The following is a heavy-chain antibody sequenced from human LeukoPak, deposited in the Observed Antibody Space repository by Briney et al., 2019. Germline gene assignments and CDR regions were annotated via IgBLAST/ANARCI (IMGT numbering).Heavy chain of an antibody. CDR2: ISSDGSNE. Sequence: GRSLRLSCAASGFTFSSYGMHWVRQAPGKGLDWVAVISSDGSNEEYIESVKGRFTVSRDNSKNTLFLQMNSLRPEDTAIYYCARARYPSPFDFWGQGTLVTVSS. CDR1: GFTFSSYG. J-gene: IGHJ4*02. D-gene: IGHD3-16*02. CDR3: ARARYPSPFDF. V-gene: IGHV3-30*03.